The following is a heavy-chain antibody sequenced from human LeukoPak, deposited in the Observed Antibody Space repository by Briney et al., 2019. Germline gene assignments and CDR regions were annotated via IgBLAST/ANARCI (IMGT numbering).Heavy chain of an antibody. J-gene: IGHJ4*02. CDR1: GGSFSGYY. CDR3: ARGLGTLPPGGY. Sequence: NSSETLSLTCAVYGGSFSGYYWSWIRQPPGKGLEWIGEINHSGSTNYNPSLKSRVTISIDTSKNQFSLKLRFVTAADTAVYYCARGLGTLPPGGYWGQGTLVTVSS. CDR2: INHSGST. D-gene: IGHD4-23*01. V-gene: IGHV4-34*01.